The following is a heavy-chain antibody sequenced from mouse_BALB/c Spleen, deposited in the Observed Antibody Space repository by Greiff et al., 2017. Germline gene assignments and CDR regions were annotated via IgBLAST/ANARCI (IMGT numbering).Heavy chain of an antibody. V-gene: IGHV1-4*02. D-gene: IGHD3-3*01. CDR3: ARGAGPDY. CDR2: INPSSGYT. J-gene: IGHJ2*01. CDR1: GYTFTSYT. Sequence: VQLQQSAAELARPGASVKMSCKASGYTFTSYTMHWVKQRPGQGLEWIGYINPSSGYTEYNQKFKDKTTLTADKSSSTAYMQLSSLTSEDSAVYYCARGAGPDYWGQGTTLTVSS.